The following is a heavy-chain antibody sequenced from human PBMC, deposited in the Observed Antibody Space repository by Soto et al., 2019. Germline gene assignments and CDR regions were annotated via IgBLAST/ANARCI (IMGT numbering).Heavy chain of an antibody. CDR3: AKGYSGYDFLSPLDY. V-gene: IGHV3-23*01. J-gene: IGHJ4*02. CDR1: GFTFSSYA. D-gene: IGHD5-12*01. CDR2: ISGSGGST. Sequence: GGSLRLSCAASGFTFSSYAMSWVRQGPGKGLEWVSAISGSGGSTYYADSVKGRFTISRDNSKNTLYLQMNSLRAEDTAVYYCAKGYSGYDFLSPLDYWGQGTLVTVSS.